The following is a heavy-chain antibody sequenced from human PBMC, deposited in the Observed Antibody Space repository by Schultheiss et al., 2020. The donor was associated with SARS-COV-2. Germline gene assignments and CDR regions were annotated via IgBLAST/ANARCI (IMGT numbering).Heavy chain of an antibody. CDR1: GGSFSGYY. Sequence: SETLSLTCAVYGGSFSGYYWSWIRQPPGKGLEWIGEINHSGSINYNPSLKSRVTISVDTSKNQFSLKLSSVTAADTAVYYCARDRRDFWSENWFDPWGQGTLVTVSS. J-gene: IGHJ5*02. CDR2: INHSGSI. CDR3: ARDRRDFWSENWFDP. V-gene: IGHV4-34*01. D-gene: IGHD3-3*01.